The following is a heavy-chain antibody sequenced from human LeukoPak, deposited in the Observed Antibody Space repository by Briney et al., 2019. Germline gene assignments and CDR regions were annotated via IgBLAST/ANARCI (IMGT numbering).Heavy chain of an antibody. J-gene: IGHJ4*02. CDR2: ISSSSSYI. CDR1: GFTFSSYS. Sequence: GGSLRLSCAASGFTFSSYSMNWVRQAPGKGLEWASSISSSSSYIYYADSVKGRFTISRDNAKNSLYLQMNSLRAEDTAVYYCAREDYYDSSGYSHRSDYWGQGTLVTVSS. CDR3: AREDYYDSSGYSHRSDY. V-gene: IGHV3-21*01. D-gene: IGHD3-22*01.